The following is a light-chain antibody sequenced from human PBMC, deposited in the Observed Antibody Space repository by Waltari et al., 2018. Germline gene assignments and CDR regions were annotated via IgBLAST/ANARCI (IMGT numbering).Light chain of an antibody. CDR2: DAS. CDR1: QSVRNY. J-gene: IGKJ4*01. CDR3: QQRNSWPLT. V-gene: IGKV3-11*01. Sequence: EIVLTQSQATLSLSPGERATLSCRASQSVRNYLAWYQQKPGQAPRLLIYDASDRATGIPARFSGSGSGTDFTLTISSLEPEDFAVYYCQQRNSWPLTFGGGTKVEIK.